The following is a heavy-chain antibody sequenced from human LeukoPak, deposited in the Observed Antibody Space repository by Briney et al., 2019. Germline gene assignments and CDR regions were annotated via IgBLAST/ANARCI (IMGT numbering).Heavy chain of an antibody. CDR1: GFTVSSYA. J-gene: IGHJ4*02. V-gene: IGHV3-33*06. CDR3: AKGLVHDC. CDR2: IWYDGSNK. Sequence: RGALRHSCAASGFTVSSYAMKWVRHAPGKGLEWVAVIWYDGSNKYYADSVKGRFTISRDNSKNTLYLQMNSLRVEDTAVYYCAKGLVHDCWGQGTLVTVSS. D-gene: IGHD6-6*01.